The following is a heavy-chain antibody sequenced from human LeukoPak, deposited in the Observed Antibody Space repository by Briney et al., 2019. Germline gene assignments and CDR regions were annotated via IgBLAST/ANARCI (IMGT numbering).Heavy chain of an antibody. CDR3: ARDPYYGDYVV. J-gene: IGHJ4*02. CDR1: GFTFSSYE. V-gene: IGHV3-48*03. D-gene: IGHD4-17*01. CDR2: ISSSGSTV. Sequence: GGSLRLSCAASGFTFSSYEMNWVRQAPGKGLEWVSYISSSGSTVYYADSVKGRFTISRDNAKNSLYLQMNSLRAEDTAVYYCARDPYYGDYVVWGQGTLVTVSS.